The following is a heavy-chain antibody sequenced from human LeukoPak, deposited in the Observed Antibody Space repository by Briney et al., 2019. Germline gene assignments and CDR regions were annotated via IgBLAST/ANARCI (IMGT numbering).Heavy chain of an antibody. CDR3: ARDIRSRTSDY. CDR2: IKEDGSEK. V-gene: IGHV3-7*01. Sequence: GGSLRLSCAASGFTFSSHWMSWVRQAPGKGLEGVANIKEDGSEKYYVDSVKGRFTISRDNAKNSLYLEMNSLRAEDTAVYYCARDIRSRTSDYWGQGTLVTVSS. D-gene: IGHD2-2*01. CDR1: GFTFSSHW. J-gene: IGHJ4*02.